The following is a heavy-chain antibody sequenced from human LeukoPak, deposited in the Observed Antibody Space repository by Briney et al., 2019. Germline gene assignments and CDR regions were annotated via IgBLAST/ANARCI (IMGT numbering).Heavy chain of an antibody. J-gene: IGHJ6*02. V-gene: IGHV1-18*01. CDR2: ISAYNGNT. Sequence: GASVKVSCKASGYTFTSYGISWVRQAPGQGLEWMGWISAYNGNTNYSQKLQGRVTMTTDTSTSTAYMELRSLRSDDTAVYYCAREGYSNYYYYGMDVWGQGTTVTVSS. D-gene: IGHD4-11*01. CDR3: AREGYSNYYYYGMDV. CDR1: GYTFTSYG.